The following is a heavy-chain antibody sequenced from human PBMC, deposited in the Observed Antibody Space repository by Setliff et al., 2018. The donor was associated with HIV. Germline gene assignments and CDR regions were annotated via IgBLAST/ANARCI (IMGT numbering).Heavy chain of an antibody. CDR1: EFTFSSYG. Sequence: GGSLRLSCVASEFTFSSYGMHWVRQAPGKGLEWVAVIWYDGSNKYYADSVKGRFTISRDNSKNTLYLQMNSLRAEDTAVYYCASPMQQPYPWGQGTLVTVSS. CDR3: ASPMQQPYP. J-gene: IGHJ5*02. D-gene: IGHD6-13*01. V-gene: IGHV3-33*01. CDR2: IWYDGSNK.